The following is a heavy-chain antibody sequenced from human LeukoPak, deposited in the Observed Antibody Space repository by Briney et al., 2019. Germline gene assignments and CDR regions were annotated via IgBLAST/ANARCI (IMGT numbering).Heavy chain of an antibody. Sequence: GRSLRLSCAASGFTFDDYGMSWVRQAPGKGLEWVSGINWNGGSTGYADSVKGRFTISRDNAKNSLYLQMNSLRAEDTAFYYCARGYGDYDFFFNYWGQGTLVTVSS. CDR2: INWNGGST. J-gene: IGHJ4*02. D-gene: IGHD4-17*01. V-gene: IGHV3-20*04. CDR1: GFTFDDYG. CDR3: ARGYGDYDFFFNY.